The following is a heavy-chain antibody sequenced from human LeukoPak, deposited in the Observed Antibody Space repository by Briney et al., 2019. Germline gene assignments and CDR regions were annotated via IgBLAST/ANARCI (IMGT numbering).Heavy chain of an antibody. V-gene: IGHV4-39*01. D-gene: IGHD3-16*01. CDR1: GGSISGSDYY. J-gene: IGHJ4*02. CDR2: IYYSGST. CDR3: ARLFRGVGY. Sequence: PSETLSLTCTVSGGSISGSDYYWGWIRQPPGKGLEWIGSIYYSGSTYYNSSLKSRVTIPVDTSRNQFSLKLSSVAAADTALYYCARLFRGVGYWGQGSLVTVSS.